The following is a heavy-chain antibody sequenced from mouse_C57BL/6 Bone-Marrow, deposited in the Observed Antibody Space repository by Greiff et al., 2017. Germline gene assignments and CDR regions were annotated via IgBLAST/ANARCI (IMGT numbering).Heavy chain of an antibody. D-gene: IGHD2-12*01. CDR3: ARERGYYRGYFDV. CDR2: IYPGSGNT. Sequence: VQLMESGAELVRPGASVKLSCKASGYTFTDYYINWVKQRPGQGLEWIARIYPGSGNTYYNEKFKGKATLTAEKSSSTAYMQLSSLTSEDSAVYFCARERGYYRGYFDVWGTGTTVTVSS. CDR1: GYTFTDYY. V-gene: IGHV1-76*01. J-gene: IGHJ1*03.